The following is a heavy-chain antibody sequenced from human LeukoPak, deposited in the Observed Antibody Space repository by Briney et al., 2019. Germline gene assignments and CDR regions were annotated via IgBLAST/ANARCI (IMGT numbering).Heavy chain of an antibody. Sequence: PSETLSLTCTVSGGSISSYYWSWIRQPPGKGLEWIGYIYYSGSTNYSPSLKSRVTISVDTSKNQFSLKLSSVTAADTAVYYCARQTYYDSSGYQKDHYYYYGMDVWGQGTTVTVSS. CDR1: GGSISSYY. CDR3: ARQTYYDSSGYQKDHYYYYGMDV. J-gene: IGHJ6*02. D-gene: IGHD3-22*01. CDR2: IYYSGST. V-gene: IGHV4-59*08.